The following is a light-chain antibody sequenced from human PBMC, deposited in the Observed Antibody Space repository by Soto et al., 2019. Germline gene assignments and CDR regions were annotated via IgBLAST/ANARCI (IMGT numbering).Light chain of an antibody. CDR2: DAS. J-gene: IGKJ4*01. CDR1: QRMSEW. Sequence: QMSQSLSALSASVGARVTITCRVSQRMSEWLAWYQQKPGKAPQLLISDASSLESVVPSRFSGSGSGTEFTLTISSLQPDDVGTYYCQQDPTYSSLTFGGGTKVDTK. V-gene: IGKV1-5*01. CDR3: QQDPTYSSLT.